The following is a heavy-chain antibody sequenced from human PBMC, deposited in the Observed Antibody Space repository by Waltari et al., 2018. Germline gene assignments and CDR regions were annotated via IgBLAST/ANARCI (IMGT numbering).Heavy chain of an antibody. Sequence: QIRLVQSGAEVKRPGASMKVSCKGIEYTFTAYDLHWVGRAHGQGLEWLGWINPDSGDTISEQNFQGRVTMTRDMSISTAYMELTRLRSDDTAIYYCARGGRFREFNYLDYWGQGSPVTVSS. V-gene: IGHV1-2*02. J-gene: IGHJ4*02. CDR3: ARGGRFREFNYLDY. CDR1: EYTFTAYD. CDR2: INPDSGDT. D-gene: IGHD3-10*01.